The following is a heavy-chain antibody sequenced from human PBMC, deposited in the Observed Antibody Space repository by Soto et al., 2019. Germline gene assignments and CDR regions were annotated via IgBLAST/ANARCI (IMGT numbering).Heavy chain of an antibody. D-gene: IGHD4-17*01. V-gene: IGHV1-24*01. CDR1: GYTLTELS. J-gene: IGHJ4*02. Sequence: ASVKVSCKVSGYTLTELSMHWMRQAPGKGLEWMGGFDPEDGETIYAQKFQGRVTMTEDTPTDTAYMELSSLRSEDTAVYYCATTTPYGDYVGYWGQGTLVTVSS. CDR3: ATTTPYGDYVGY. CDR2: FDPEDGET.